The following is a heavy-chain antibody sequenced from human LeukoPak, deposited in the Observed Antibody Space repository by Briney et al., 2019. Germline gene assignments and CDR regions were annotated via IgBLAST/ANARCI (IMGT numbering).Heavy chain of an antibody. D-gene: IGHD1-26*01. J-gene: IGHJ4*02. Sequence: SETLSLTCTVSGGSISSGGYYWSWIRQHPGKGLEWIGYIYYSGSTYYNPSLKSRVTISVDTSKNQFSLKLSSVTAADTAVYYCARDARDTSGSYPYFNYWGQGTLVTVSS. CDR3: ARDARDTSGSYPYFNY. CDR2: IYYSGST. V-gene: IGHV4-31*03. CDR1: GGSISSGGYY.